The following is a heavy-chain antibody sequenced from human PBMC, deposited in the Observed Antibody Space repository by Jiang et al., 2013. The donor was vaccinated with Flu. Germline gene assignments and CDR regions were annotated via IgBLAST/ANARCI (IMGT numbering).Heavy chain of an antibody. V-gene: IGHV3-30*01. CDR2: ISYDGSNK. CDR3: ASAKDIVVVVAAIRFDP. D-gene: IGHD2-15*01. Sequence: QLVESGGGVVQPGRSLRLSCAASGFTFSSYAMHWVRQAPGKGLEWVAVISYDGSNKYYADSVKGRFTISRDNSKNTLYLQMNSLRAEDTAVYYCASAKDIVVVVAAIRFDPWGQGTLVTVSS. J-gene: IGHJ5*02. CDR1: GFTFSSYA.